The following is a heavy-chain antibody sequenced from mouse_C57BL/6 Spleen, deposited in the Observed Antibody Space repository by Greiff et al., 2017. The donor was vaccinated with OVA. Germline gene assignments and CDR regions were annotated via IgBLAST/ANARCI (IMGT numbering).Heavy chain of an antibody. V-gene: IGHV1-85*01. CDR1: GYTFTSYD. J-gene: IGHJ4*01. Sequence: VQGVESGPELVKPGASVKLSCKASGYTFTSYDINWVKQRPGQGLEWIGWIYPRDGSTKYNEKFKGKATLTVDTSSSTAYMELHSLTSEDSAVYFCARCPYYGSSWAMDYWGQGTSVTVSS. CDR3: ARCPYYGSSWAMDY. D-gene: IGHD1-1*01. CDR2: IYPRDGST.